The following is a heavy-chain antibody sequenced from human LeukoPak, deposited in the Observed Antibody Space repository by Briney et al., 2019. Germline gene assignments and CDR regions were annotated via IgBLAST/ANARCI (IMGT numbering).Heavy chain of an antibody. CDR3: ARFHDSSGYYYGSDY. V-gene: IGHV5-51*01. D-gene: IGHD3-22*01. J-gene: IGHJ4*02. CDR2: IYPADSDT. Sequence: GESLKISCKGSGYTFTNHWIAWVRPMPGKGLEWMGIIYPADSDTRYSPSFQGQVTISADKSISTAYLQWSSLKASDTAMYYCARFHDSSGYYYGSDYWGQGTLVTLSS. CDR1: GYTFTNHW.